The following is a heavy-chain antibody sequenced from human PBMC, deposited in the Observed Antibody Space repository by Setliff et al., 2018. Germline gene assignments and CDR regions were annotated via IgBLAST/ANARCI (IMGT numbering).Heavy chain of an antibody. CDR2: INPHSGGT. CDR1: GYTFTGYY. CDR3: ARATRDSGGWYYEYNWFDP. Sequence: GASVKVSCKASGYTFTGYYIHWVRQAPGQGLEWMGWINPHSGGTNFPQTFQGRVTMTRDTSINTAYMELSTLTSDDTAVYFCARATRDSGGWYYEYNWFDPWGQGTLVTVSS. V-gene: IGHV1-2*02. D-gene: IGHD6-19*01. J-gene: IGHJ5*02.